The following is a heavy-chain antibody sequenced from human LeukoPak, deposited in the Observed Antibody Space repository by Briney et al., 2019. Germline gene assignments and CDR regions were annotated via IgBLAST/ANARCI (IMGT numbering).Heavy chain of an antibody. CDR1: GGSISSYY. J-gene: IGHJ6*02. D-gene: IGHD3-3*01. CDR2: IYYSGST. V-gene: IGHV4-59*01. CDR3: ARDDRVLRFLEWSLDAYYYGMGV. Sequence: SETLSLTCTVSGGSISSYYWSWIRQPPGKGLEWIGYIYYSGSTNYNPSLKSRVTISVDTSKNQFSLKLSSVTAADTAVYYCARDDRVLRFLEWSLDAYYYGMGVWGQGTTVTVSS.